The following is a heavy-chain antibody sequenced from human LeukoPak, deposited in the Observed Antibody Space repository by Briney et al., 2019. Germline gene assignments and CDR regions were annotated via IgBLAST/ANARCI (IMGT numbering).Heavy chain of an antibody. CDR3: ARGSYFYYMDV. CDR1: GGSFSGYY. J-gene: IGHJ6*03. D-gene: IGHD2-21*01. CDR2: MYTSGNT. V-gene: IGHV4-59*10. Sequence: SETLSLTCAVYGGSFSGYYWSWIRQPAGKGLEWIGRMYTSGNTHYNPSLKSRVTMSVDTSKNQFSLKLSSVTAADTAVYYCARGSYFYYMDVWGKGTTVTISS.